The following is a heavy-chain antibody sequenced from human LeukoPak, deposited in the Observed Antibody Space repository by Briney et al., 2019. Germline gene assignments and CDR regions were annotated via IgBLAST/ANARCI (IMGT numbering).Heavy chain of an antibody. V-gene: IGHV3-23*01. J-gene: IGHJ4*02. CDR1: GFTFSSYA. CDR3: AKVNRYYDSSGYYPAYY. Sequence: GGSLRLSCAASGFTFSSYAMRWVRQAPGKGLEWVSAISGSGGSTYYADSVKGRFTISRDNSKNTLYLQMNSLRAEDTAVYYCAKVNRYYDSSGYYPAYYWGQGTLVTVSS. D-gene: IGHD3-22*01. CDR2: ISGSGGST.